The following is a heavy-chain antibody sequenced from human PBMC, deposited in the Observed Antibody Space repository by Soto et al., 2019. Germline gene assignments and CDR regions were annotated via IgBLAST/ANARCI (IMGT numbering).Heavy chain of an antibody. CDR2: IYYSGST. D-gene: IGHD3-10*01. CDR1: GDSFSNYY. J-gene: IGHJ4*02. Sequence: SETLSLTCNVSGDSFSNYYGSWIRQPPGKGLEWIGYIYYSGSTNYNPSLKTRVTISVDTSKNQFSLRLTSVTAADTAVYYCARDRIYGSLSYFDYWGQGTLVTVSS. CDR3: ARDRIYGSLSYFDY. V-gene: IGHV4-59*01.